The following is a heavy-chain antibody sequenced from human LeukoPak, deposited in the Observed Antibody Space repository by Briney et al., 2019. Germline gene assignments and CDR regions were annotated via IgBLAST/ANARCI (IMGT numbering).Heavy chain of an antibody. CDR1: GGSIISGSYY. V-gene: IGHV4-61*02. CDR2: IFTSVGP. CDR3: ARGPNDFWSGYYTPYFDY. Sequence: SETLSLTCTVSGGSIISGSYYWSWIRQPAGTGLEWLGRIFTSVGPNYNTSLKSRVTISVDTSKNQFSLKLSSVTAADTAVYYCARGPNDFWSGYYTPYFDYWGQGTLVTVSS. J-gene: IGHJ4*02. D-gene: IGHD3-3*01.